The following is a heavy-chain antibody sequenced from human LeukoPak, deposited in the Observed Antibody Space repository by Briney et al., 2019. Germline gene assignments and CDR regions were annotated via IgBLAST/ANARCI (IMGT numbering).Heavy chain of an antibody. J-gene: IGHJ4*02. CDR1: TDTFNNYG. Sequence: ASVKVSCKASTDTFNNYGIVWVRQAPGQGLEWMGGIVPVFETIDYAQKFQGRVTLSADDSTTTAYMELNSLRSEDTAVYYCARSWAVQNTFYYFDDWGQGILVTVSS. V-gene: IGHV1-69*13. D-gene: IGHD1-1*01. CDR2: IVPVFETI. CDR3: ARSWAVQNTFYYFDD.